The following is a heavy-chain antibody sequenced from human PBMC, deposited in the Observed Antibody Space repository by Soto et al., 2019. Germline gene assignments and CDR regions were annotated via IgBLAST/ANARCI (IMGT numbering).Heavy chain of an antibody. CDR2: ISYSSNTI. J-gene: IGHJ5*02. D-gene: IGHD3-22*01. Sequence: GGSLRLSCAASGFTFSTYSMNWVRQAPGKGLEWVSYISYSSNTIYYADSVKGRFTTSRDNAKNSLYLQMNSLRVEDTAVYYCARDRVYDYNWFDTWGEGTLVTGSS. V-gene: IGHV3-48*01. CDR1: GFTFSTYS. CDR3: ARDRVYDYNWFDT.